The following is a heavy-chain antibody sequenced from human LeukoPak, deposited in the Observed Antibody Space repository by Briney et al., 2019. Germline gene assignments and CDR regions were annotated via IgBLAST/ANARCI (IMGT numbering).Heavy chain of an antibody. CDR2: IYYSGST. Sequence: SETLSLTCTVSGGSISSYYWSWIRQPPGKGLEWIGYIYYSGSTNYNPSLKSRVTISVGTSKNQFSLKLSSVTAADTAVYYCARLRGYSYGSNYYYYGMDVWGQGTTVTVSS. CDR3: ARLRGYSYGSNYYYYGMDV. CDR1: GGSISSYY. V-gene: IGHV4-59*01. J-gene: IGHJ6*02. D-gene: IGHD5-18*01.